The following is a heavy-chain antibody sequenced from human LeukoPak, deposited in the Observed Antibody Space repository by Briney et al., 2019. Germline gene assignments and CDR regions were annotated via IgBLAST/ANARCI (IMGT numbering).Heavy chain of an antibody. J-gene: IGHJ4*02. CDR1: GFTFSSYS. Sequence: QSGGSLRLSCAASGFTFSSYSMNWVRQAPGKGPEWVSYISSSSSTIYYADSVKGRFTISRDNAKNSLYLQMNSLRAEDTAVYYCARQLATHFDYWGQGTLVTVSS. V-gene: IGHV3-48*01. D-gene: IGHD6-13*01. CDR3: ARQLATHFDY. CDR2: ISSSSSTI.